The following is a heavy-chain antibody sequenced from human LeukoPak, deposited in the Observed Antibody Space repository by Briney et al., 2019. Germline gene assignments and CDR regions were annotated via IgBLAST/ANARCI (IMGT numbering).Heavy chain of an antibody. CDR1: GYTFTSNY. J-gene: IGHJ4*02. CDR3: ARRTGDGYNDY. CDR2: IIPIFGTA. Sequence: ASVKVSCKAFGYTFTSNYMHWVRQAPGQGLEWMGGIIPIFGTANYAQKFQGRVTITADESTSTAYMELSSLRSEDTAVYYCARRTGDGYNDYWGQGTLVTVSS. V-gene: IGHV1-69*13. D-gene: IGHD5-24*01.